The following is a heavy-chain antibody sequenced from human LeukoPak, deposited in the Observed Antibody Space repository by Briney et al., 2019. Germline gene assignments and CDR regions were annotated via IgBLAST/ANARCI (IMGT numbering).Heavy chain of an antibody. J-gene: IGHJ4*02. CDR2: ISSSSSYI. Sequence: GGSLRLSCAASGFTLSSYSMNWVRQAPGKGLEWVSSISSSSSYIYYADSVKGRFTISRDNAKNPLYLQMNSLRAEDTAVYYCARVGSKSIAARHNDYWGQGTLVTVSS. V-gene: IGHV3-21*01. CDR3: ARVGSKSIAARHNDY. CDR1: GFTLSSYS. D-gene: IGHD6-6*01.